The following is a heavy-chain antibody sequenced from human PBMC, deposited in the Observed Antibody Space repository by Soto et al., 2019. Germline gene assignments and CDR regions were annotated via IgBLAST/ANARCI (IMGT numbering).Heavy chain of an antibody. CDR1: RGSISSSNW. CDR2: IYHSGST. V-gene: IGHV4-4*02. D-gene: IGHD4-17*01. Sequence: SETLSLTCAVSRGSISSSNWWSWVRQPPGKGLEWIGEIYHSGSTNYNPSLKSRVTISVDKSKNQFSLKLSYVTAADTAVYYCARVFKGYGDFSYHYYHYVRGKRTTVTVSS. CDR3: ARVFKGYGDFSYHYYHYV. J-gene: IGHJ6*03.